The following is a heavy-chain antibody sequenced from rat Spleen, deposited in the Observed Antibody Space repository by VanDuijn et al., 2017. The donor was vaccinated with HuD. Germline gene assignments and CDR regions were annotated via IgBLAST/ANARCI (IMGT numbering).Heavy chain of an antibody. Sequence: EVQLVESGGGLVQPGRSLKLSCAASGFTFSDYNMAWVRQAPKKGLEWVATISYDGRTISYRDSVKGRFTISRDNAKSTLYLQMNSLRSEDTATYYCTRDRTVAFDYWGQGVMVTVSS. CDR3: TRDRTVAFDY. CDR1: GFTFSDYN. J-gene: IGHJ2*01. V-gene: IGHV5-7*01. CDR2: ISYDGRTI. D-gene: IGHD1-1*01.